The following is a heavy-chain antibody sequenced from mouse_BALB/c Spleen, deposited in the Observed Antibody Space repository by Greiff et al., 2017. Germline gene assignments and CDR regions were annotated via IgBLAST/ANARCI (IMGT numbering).Heavy chain of an antibody. D-gene: IGHD1-1*01. Sequence: VKLQESGPGLVAPSQSLSITCTVSGFSLTSYGVHWVRQPPGKGLEWLGVIWAGGSTNYNSALMSRLSISKDNSKSQVFLKMNSLQTDDTAMYYCARDYYGSSYVVDYWGQGTTLTVSS. CDR3: ARDYYGSSYVVDY. CDR2: IWAGGST. V-gene: IGHV2-9*02. CDR1: GFSLTSYG. J-gene: IGHJ2*01.